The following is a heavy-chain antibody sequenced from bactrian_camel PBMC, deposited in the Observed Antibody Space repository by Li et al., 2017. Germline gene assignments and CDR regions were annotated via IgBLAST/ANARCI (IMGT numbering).Heavy chain of an antibody. Sequence: HVQLVESGGGSVQAGGSLRLSCTASGLTYNSCSFGWHRQAPGKERELVAGIENDGSTYYSDSVKGRFTISQDKDTVYLQMNSLKPEDTAIYYCAASARSAYDCYLGALFDSWGQGTQVTVS. CDR3: AASARSAYDCYLGALFDS. CDR1: GLTYNSCS. J-gene: IGHJ6*01. D-gene: IGHD3*01. V-gene: IGHV3S55*01. CDR2: IENDGST.